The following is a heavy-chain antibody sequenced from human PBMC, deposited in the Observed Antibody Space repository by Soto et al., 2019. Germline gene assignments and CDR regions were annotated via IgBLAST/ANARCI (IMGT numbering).Heavy chain of an antibody. J-gene: IGHJ4*02. D-gene: IGHD5-18*01. CDR3: ARDGYSYGSFDY. V-gene: IGHV4-34*01. CDR1: GGSFSSYY. Sequence: QVQLQQWGAGLLKPSETLSLTCAVYGGSFSSYYWSWIRQPPGKGLEWIGEINHIGNTNYNPPLKSRVTISVDTSKKQVSLRLSSMTAADAAVYYCARDGYSYGSFDYWGQGALVTVSS. CDR2: INHIGNT.